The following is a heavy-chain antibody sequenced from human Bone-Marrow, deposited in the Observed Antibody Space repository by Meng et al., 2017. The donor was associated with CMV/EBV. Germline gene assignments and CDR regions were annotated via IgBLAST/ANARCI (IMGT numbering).Heavy chain of an antibody. J-gene: IGHJ4*02. CDR1: GFTFSNYA. Sequence: GESLKISCVASGFTFSNYAMTRVRQVPGKGLEWVSGISGSTYYADSVKGRFTIWRDNSKNTLFLQRNSLGAEDTALYYRAKDYCTSDRCYMRGFDSWGQGTLVTVSS. D-gene: IGHD2-2*02. CDR2: ISGST. V-gene: IGHV3-23*01. CDR3: AKDYCTSDRCYMRGFDS.